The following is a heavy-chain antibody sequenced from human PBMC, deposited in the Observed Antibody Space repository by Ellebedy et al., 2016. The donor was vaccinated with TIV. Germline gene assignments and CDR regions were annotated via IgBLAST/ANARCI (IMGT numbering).Heavy chain of an antibody. CDR3: ATIESFYYGMDV. CDR1: GYTFTSYY. J-gene: IGHJ6*02. Sequence: AASVKVSCKASGYTFTSYYMHWVRQAPGQGLEWMGIINPNGGSTTYAQKFRGRATMTRDTSTSTVYMELSNLRSEDTAVYYCATIESFYYGMDVWGQGTTVTVSS. V-gene: IGHV1-46*01. D-gene: IGHD2-15*01. CDR2: INPNGGST.